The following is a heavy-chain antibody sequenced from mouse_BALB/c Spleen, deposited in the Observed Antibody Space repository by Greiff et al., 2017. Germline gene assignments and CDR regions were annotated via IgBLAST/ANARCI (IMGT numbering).Heavy chain of an antibody. J-gene: IGHJ2*01. CDR1: GFTFSSYA. CDR2: ISSGGSYT. V-gene: IGHV5-9-4*01. D-gene: IGHD2-2*01. CDR3: AREEVTTRYFDY. Sequence: EVKLVESGGGLVKPGGSLKLSCAASGFTFSSYAMSWVRQSPEKRLEWVAEISSGGSYTYYPDTVTGRFTISRDNAKNTLYLEMSSLRSEDTAMYYCAREEVTTRYFDYWGQGTTLTVAS.